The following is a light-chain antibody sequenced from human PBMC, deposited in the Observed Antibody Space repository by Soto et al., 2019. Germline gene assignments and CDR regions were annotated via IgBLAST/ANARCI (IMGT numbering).Light chain of an antibody. V-gene: IGKV3-20*01. CDR2: GAS. CDR3: QQYGSSPPFT. Sequence: LTQSPSSLSASVGDRVSITCRASQDIKTYLAWYQQKPGQAPRLLIYGASSRATGIPDRFSGSGSGTDFTLTISRLEPEDFAVYYCQQYGSSPPFTFGPGTKVDIK. J-gene: IGKJ3*01. CDR1: QDIKTY.